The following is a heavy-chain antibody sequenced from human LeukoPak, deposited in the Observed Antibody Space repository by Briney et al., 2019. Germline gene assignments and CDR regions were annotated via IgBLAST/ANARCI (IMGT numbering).Heavy chain of an antibody. CDR3: ARESETSGWYDY. V-gene: IGHV3-43*02. CDR1: GFIFDNYA. J-gene: IGHJ4*02. Sequence: GGSLRLSCAAPGFIFDNYAIHWVRQAPGKGLEWVSLISGDGGSTFYADSVRGRFTISRDNTRKSLSLQMSSLRSEDTALFYCARESETSGWYDYWGQGTLVTVSS. D-gene: IGHD6-19*01. CDR2: ISGDGGST.